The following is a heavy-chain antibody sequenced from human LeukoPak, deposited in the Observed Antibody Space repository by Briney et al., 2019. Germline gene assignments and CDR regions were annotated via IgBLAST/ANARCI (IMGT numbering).Heavy chain of an antibody. CDR1: GYTFTSSG. Sequence: ASVKVSCKASGYTFTSSGISWVRQAPGQGLEWMGWISAYNGNTNYAQQLQGRVTMTTDTSTSTAYMELRSLRSDDTAVYYCARAGQGGQIVVVPAAIIWFDPWGQGTLVTVSS. J-gene: IGHJ5*02. V-gene: IGHV1-18*01. CDR2: ISAYNGNT. CDR3: ARAGQGGQIVVVPAAIIWFDP. D-gene: IGHD2-2*01.